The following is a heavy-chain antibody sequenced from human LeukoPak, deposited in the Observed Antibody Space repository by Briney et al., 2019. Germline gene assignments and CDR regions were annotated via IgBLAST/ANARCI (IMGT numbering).Heavy chain of an antibody. CDR1: GYSVSSYY. D-gene: IGHD3-22*01. CDR2: INPSDGTT. J-gene: IGHJ3*02. V-gene: IGHV1-46*01. Sequence: ASVKVSCKASGYSVSSYYLHWVRQAPGQGLEWMGIINPSDGTTTYAQKFQGRVTMTTDTSTSTAYMELRSLRSDDTAVYYCARVSHYYDSSGYYGAFDIWGQGTMVTVSS. CDR3: ARVSHYYDSSGYYGAFDI.